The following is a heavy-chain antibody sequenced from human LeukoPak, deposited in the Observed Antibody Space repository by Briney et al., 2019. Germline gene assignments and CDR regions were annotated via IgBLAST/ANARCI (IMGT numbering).Heavy chain of an antibody. CDR2: IYTSGST. Sequence: SETLSLTCTVSGGSLSSYYWSWIRQPAGKGLEWIGRIYTSGSTNYNPSLKSRVTMSVDTSKNQFSLKLSSVTAADTAVYYCARSYYDSSDYYFTSWGQGILVTVSS. V-gene: IGHV4-4*07. CDR1: GGSLSSYY. D-gene: IGHD3-22*01. CDR3: ARSYYDSSDYYFTS. J-gene: IGHJ4*02.